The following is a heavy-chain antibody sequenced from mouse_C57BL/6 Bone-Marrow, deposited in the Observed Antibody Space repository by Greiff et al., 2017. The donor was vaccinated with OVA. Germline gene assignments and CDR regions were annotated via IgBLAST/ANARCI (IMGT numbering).Heavy chain of an antibody. CDR3: AIGDDYDVGWYFDV. CDR2: IDPSDSYT. Sequence: GQGLEWIGEIDPSDSYTNYNQKFKGKSTLTVDKSSSTAYMQLSSLTSEDAAVYYCAIGDDYDVGWYFDVWGTGTTVTVSS. J-gene: IGHJ1*03. D-gene: IGHD2-4*01. V-gene: IGHV1-69*01.